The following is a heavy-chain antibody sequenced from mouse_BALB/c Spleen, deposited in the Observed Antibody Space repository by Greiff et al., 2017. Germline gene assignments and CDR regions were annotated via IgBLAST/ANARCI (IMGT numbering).Heavy chain of an antibody. CDR2: IAPGSGST. Sequence: DLVKPGASVKLSCKASGYTFTSYWINWIKQRPGQGLEWIGRIAPGSGSTYYNEMFKGKATPTVDTSSSTAYIQLSSLSSEDSAVYFCARNALGSSYAMDYWGQGTSVTVSS. CDR3: ARNALGSSYAMDY. CDR1: GYTFTSYW. V-gene: IGHV1S41*01. J-gene: IGHJ4*01. D-gene: IGHD1-1*01.